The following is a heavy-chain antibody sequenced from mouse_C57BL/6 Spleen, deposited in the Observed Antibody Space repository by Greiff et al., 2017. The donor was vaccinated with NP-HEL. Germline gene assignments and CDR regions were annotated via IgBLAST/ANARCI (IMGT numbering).Heavy chain of an antibody. V-gene: IGHV1-69*01. CDR3: ARWITTVVALDY. Sequence: QVQLQQPGAELVMPGASVKLSCKASGYTFTSYWMHWVKQRPGQGLEWFGEIDPSDSYTNYNQKFKGKSTLTVDKSSSTAYMQLSSLTSEDSAVYYCARWITTVVALDYWGQGTTLTVSS. CDR1: GYTFTSYW. D-gene: IGHD1-1*01. J-gene: IGHJ2*01. CDR2: IDPSDSYT.